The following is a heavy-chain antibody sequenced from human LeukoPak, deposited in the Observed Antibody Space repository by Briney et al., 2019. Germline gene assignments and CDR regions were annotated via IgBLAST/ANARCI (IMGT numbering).Heavy chain of an antibody. CDR3: VRVGYSYGYGDWNHFDY. CDR2: IYSGGST. Sequence: PGGSLRLSCAASGFTVSSNYMSWVRQAPGKGLEWVSIIYSGGSTYYADSVKGRFTISRDNSKNTLYPQMNSLRAEDTAVYFCVRVGYSYGYGDWNHFDYWGQGTLVTVSS. CDR1: GFTVSSNY. D-gene: IGHD5-18*01. V-gene: IGHV3-66*02. J-gene: IGHJ4*02.